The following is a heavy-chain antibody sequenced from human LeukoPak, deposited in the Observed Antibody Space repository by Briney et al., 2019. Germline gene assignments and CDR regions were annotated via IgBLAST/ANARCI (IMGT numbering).Heavy chain of an antibody. CDR1: GYTFTSYY. D-gene: IGHD4-23*01. V-gene: IGHV1-69*13. J-gene: IGHJ3*02. CDR3: ARDVTRWAFDI. Sequence: ASVKVSCKASGYTFTSYYMHWVRQAPGQGLEWMGGIIPIFGTANYAQKFQGRVTITADESTSTAYMELSSLRSEDTAVYYCARDVTRWAFDIWGQGTMVTVSS. CDR2: IIPIFGTA.